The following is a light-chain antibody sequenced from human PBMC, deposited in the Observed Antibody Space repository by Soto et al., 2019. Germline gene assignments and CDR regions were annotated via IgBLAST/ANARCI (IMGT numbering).Light chain of an antibody. CDR2: GAS. CDR3: QQYNYWPPWT. V-gene: IGKV3-15*01. CDR1: RSISSN. Sequence: EVVMTQSPATLSVSPGERATLSCGASRSISSNLAWYQQKPGQAPRLLIYGASTRATGIPARFSGSGSGTEFTLTISSLQSEDFAVYYCQQYNYWPPWTFGQGTKVEI. J-gene: IGKJ1*01.